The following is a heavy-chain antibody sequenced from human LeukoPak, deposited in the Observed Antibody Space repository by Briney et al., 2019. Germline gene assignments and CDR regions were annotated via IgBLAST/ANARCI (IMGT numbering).Heavy chain of an antibody. D-gene: IGHD6-19*01. CDR2: IYYSGST. CDR3: ARRDLPQWLDYMDV. CDR1: GGSISSSSYD. J-gene: IGHJ6*03. V-gene: IGHV4-39*01. Sequence: SETLSLTCTVSGGSISSSSYDWGWIRQPPGKGLEWIGSIYYSGSTYYNPSLKSRVAISVDTSKNQFSLKLSSVTAADTAVYYCARRDLPQWLDYMDVWGKGTTVTVSS.